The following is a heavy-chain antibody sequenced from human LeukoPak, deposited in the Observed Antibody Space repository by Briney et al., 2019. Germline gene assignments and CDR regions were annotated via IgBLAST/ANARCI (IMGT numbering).Heavy chain of an antibody. Sequence: GGSLRLSCAASGFTFSSYSMNWVRQAPGKGLEWVSYISSGSSTIYYADSVKGRFTISRDNAKNSLYLQMNSLRAEDTAVYYCAREQRSVIAAAGRPFDYWGQGTLVTVSS. J-gene: IGHJ4*02. D-gene: IGHD6-13*01. CDR3: AREQRSVIAAAGRPFDY. CDR1: GFTFSSYS. V-gene: IGHV3-48*01. CDR2: ISSGSSTI.